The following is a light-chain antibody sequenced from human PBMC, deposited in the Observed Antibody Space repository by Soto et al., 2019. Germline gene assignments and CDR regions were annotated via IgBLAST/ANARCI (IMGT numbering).Light chain of an antibody. CDR2: DAS. Sequence: DIQMTKSLSTLSASIAVSDSSTYGVSQSISKWSAWHQQKPGKAPKLLIYDASTLQSGGPPRFSGSGSGTEFTLTIRSLQPDDIATYYCQQYSSYSAWTFGEGTKVDIK. CDR1: QSISKW. J-gene: IGKJ1*01. V-gene: IGKV1-5*01. CDR3: QQYSSYSAWT.